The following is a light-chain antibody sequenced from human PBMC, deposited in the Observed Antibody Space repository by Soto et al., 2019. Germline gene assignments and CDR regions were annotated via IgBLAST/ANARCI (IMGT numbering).Light chain of an antibody. CDR1: QGIRYD. Sequence: ALQRTQSPSSLSASVGDRVAITCRARQGIRYDLGWYQQKPGKAPKLLIYAAYNLQSGVPSRFSGSGSGTDFTLTISSLQPEDFAAYYCQQSYDMPWTFGQGTQVDI. J-gene: IGKJ1*01. V-gene: IGKV1-6*01. CDR2: AAY. CDR3: QQSYDMPWT.